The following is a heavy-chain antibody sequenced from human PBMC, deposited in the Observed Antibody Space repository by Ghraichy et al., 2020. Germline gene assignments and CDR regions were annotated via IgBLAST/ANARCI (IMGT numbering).Heavy chain of an antibody. J-gene: IGHJ4*02. CDR3: AKTNPYGTTWYGRSDY. V-gene: IGHV3-23*01. CDR1: GFTFSNYP. D-gene: IGHD6-13*01. Sequence: GGSLRLSCAASGFTFSNYPMTWVRQSPVKGLAWVSTITGSGDRTFYTDSVKGLFTISRDNSKNTLFVQMNSLRAEDTAVYYCAKTNPYGTTWYGRSDYWGQGTLVTVSS. CDR2: ITGSGDRT.